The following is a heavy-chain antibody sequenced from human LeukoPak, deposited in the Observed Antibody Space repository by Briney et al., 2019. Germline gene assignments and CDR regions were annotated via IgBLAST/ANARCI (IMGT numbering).Heavy chain of an antibody. D-gene: IGHD1-26*01. V-gene: IGHV3-7*01. J-gene: IGHJ4*02. CDR3: AIAVGWELGY. CDR1: GFTFSSYE. CDR2: INQDGSEE. Sequence: GGSLRLSCAASGFTFSSYEMNWVRQAPGKGPEWVANINQDGSEENYVDSAKGRFTISRDGAKNSLYLLMNSLRAEDTAVYYCAIAVGWELGYWGQGTLVTVSS.